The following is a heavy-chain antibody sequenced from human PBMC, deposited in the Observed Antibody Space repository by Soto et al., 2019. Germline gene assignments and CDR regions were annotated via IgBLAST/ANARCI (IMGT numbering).Heavy chain of an antibody. J-gene: IGHJ5*02. Sequence: QVQLVQSGAEVKKPGASVKVSCKASGYTFTSYDINWVRQATGQGLEWMGWMNPNSGNTGYAQKFQGRVTMTRNTSISTAYMELSSLRSEYTAVYYCASTRIRTVRAPPHNWFEPWGQGTLVTVSS. CDR2: MNPNSGNT. CDR3: ASTRIRTVRAPPHNWFEP. CDR1: GYTFTSYD. D-gene: IGHD4-4*01. V-gene: IGHV1-8*01.